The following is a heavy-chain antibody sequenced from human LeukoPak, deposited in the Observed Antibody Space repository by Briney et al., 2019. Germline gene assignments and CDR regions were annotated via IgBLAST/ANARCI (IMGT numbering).Heavy chain of an antibody. CDR2: ISAYNGNT. J-gene: IGHJ4*02. CDR3: ARGSPIAVAGNPFDY. V-gene: IGHV1-18*01. CDR1: GYTFTSYG. Sequence: ASVKVSCKASGYTFTSYGISWVRQAPGQGLEWMRWISAYNGNTNYAQKLQGRVTMTTDTSTSTAYMELRSLRSDDTAVYYCARGSPIAVAGNPFDYWGQGTLVTVSS. D-gene: IGHD6-19*01.